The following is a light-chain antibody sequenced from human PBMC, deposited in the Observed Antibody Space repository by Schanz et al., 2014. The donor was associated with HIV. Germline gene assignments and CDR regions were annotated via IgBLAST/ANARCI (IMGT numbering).Light chain of an antibody. J-gene: IGKJ4*01. CDR2: DAS. CDR1: QSVGSN. CDR3: QQYNQWPPLT. V-gene: IGKV3-15*01. Sequence: EIVLTQSPATLSVSPGEEATLSCRVSQSVGSNVAWYQQKPGQAPRLLIYDASSRATGIPARFSGSGSGTEFTLTISSLQSEDFAVYFCQQYNQWPPLTFGGGTKVEIK.